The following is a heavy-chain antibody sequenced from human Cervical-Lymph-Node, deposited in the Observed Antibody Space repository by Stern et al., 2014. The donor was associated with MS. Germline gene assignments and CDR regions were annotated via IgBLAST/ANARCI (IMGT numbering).Heavy chain of an antibody. D-gene: IGHD3-9*01. V-gene: IGHV3-53*01. Sequence: EVQLEESGGGLTQPGGSLRLSCATSGFTVSSNYMSWARQAPGKGLEWVSVIHSGGYTSYVDSVKGRFTISRDNSKNTLYLQMNSLRAEDTAVYYCVRDHYDILTGYYIDYWGQGTLVTVSS. CDR1: GFTVSSNY. J-gene: IGHJ4*02. CDR2: IHSGGYT. CDR3: VRDHYDILTGYYIDY.